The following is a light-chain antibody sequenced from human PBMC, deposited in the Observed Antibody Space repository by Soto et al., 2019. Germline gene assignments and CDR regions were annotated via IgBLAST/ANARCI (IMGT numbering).Light chain of an antibody. J-gene: IGKJ4*01. Sequence: ENVLSQSPGTLSLSTGERATLSCRASQSVPKDYLVWYQHKPGQAPRLLIHGASSRATGIPDRFSGSGSGTDFTLTISRLEPEDFAVYYCQQSSISPLTFGGGTKVDIK. CDR2: GAS. CDR3: QQSSISPLT. CDR1: QSVPKDY. V-gene: IGKV3-20*01.